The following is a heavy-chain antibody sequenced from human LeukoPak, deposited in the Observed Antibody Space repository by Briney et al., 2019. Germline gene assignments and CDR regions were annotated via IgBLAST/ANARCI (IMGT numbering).Heavy chain of an antibody. V-gene: IGHV3-23*01. J-gene: IGHJ4*02. Sequence: GGSLRLSCAASRFTFSSYGMSWVRQAPGKGLEWVSGISSSGGSTYYADSVKGRFTISRDNSKNTPYLQMNSLRAEDTAVYYCAKNPLPLSSAYYHPPFDYWGQGTLGTLPS. D-gene: IGHD3-22*01. CDR3: AKNPLPLSSAYYHPPFDY. CDR1: RFTFSSYG. CDR2: ISSSGGST.